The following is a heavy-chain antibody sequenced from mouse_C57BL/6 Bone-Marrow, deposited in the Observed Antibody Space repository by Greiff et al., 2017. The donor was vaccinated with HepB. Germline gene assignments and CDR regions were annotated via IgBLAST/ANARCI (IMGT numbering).Heavy chain of an antibody. CDR3: ARAYGSSLDFDV. V-gene: IGHV5-16*01. CDR2: INYDGSST. J-gene: IGHJ1*03. D-gene: IGHD1-1*01. CDR1: GFTFSDYY. Sequence: EVKLVESEGGLVQPGSSMKLSCTASGFTFSDYYMAWVRQVPEKGLEWVANINYDGSSTYYLDSLKSRFIISRDNAKNILYLQMSSLKSEDTATYYCARAYGSSLDFDVWGTGTTVTVSS.